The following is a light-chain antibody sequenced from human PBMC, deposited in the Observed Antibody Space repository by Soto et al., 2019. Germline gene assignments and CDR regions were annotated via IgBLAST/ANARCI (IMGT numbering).Light chain of an antibody. Sequence: QSALTQPASVSGSPGQSITVFCNGTSNDIGAYNYVSWYQHHPGKVPKLLIYDVSNRPPGVSHRFSGSRSGNTASLTISGLQSEDEADYHCSSSTISNMVFGAGTQLTVL. CDR1: SNDIGAYNY. J-gene: IGLJ3*02. CDR2: DVS. V-gene: IGLV2-14*03. CDR3: SSSTISNMV.